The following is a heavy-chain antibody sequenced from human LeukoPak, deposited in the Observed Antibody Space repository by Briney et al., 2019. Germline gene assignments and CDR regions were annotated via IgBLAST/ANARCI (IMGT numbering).Heavy chain of an antibody. D-gene: IGHD6-6*01. Sequence: PGGSLRPSCAASGFTVSSNYMSLVRQAPGKGLEWDSVIYSGGSTYYADSVKGRFTISRDNSKNTLYLQMNSLRAEDTAVYYCARGLVGSSGNWFDPWGQGTLVTVSS. V-gene: IGHV3-66*02. CDR1: GFTVSSNY. CDR2: IYSGGST. J-gene: IGHJ5*02. CDR3: ARGLVGSSGNWFDP.